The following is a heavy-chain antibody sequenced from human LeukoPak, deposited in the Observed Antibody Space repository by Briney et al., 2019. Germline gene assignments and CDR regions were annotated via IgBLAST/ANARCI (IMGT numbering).Heavy chain of an antibody. V-gene: IGHV4-4*07. Sequence: SETLSLTRTVSGGSISSYYWSWIRQPAGKGLEWIGRIYTSGSTNYNPSLMSRVTMSVDTSKNQFSLKLSSVTAADTAVYYCARSDQDYGDYGWFDYWGQGTLVTVSS. CDR3: ARSDQDYGDYGWFDY. CDR1: GGSISSYY. CDR2: IYTSGST. D-gene: IGHD4-17*01. J-gene: IGHJ4*02.